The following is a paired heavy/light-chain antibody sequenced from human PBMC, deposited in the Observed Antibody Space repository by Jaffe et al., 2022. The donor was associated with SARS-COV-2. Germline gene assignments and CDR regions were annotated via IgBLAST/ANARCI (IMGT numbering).Heavy chain of an antibody. CDR2: ISYDGSIK. CDR1: GFTFSNFG. CDR3: AKDAGDKAAFDI. J-gene: IGHJ3*02. Sequence: VQLVESGGGVVQPGRSLRLSCAASGFTFSNFGMHWVRQAPGKGLEWVALISYDGSIKYYADSVKGRFTISRDNSRNTLYLQMNSLRLEDTAVYYCAKDAGDKAAFDIWGQGTMVTVSS. V-gene: IGHV3-30*18. D-gene: IGHD3-9*01.
Light chain of an antibody. CDR3: QQYYTTRLT. CDR2: WAS. CDR1: QSALYSSNNKNY. Sequence: DIVMTQSPDSLAVSLGERATINCKSSQSALYSSNNKNYLAWYQQKPGQPPKLLIYWASTRESGVPDRFSGSGSGTDFTLTISSLQAEDVAVYYCQQYYTTRLTFGGGTKVEIK. J-gene: IGKJ4*01. V-gene: IGKV4-1*01.